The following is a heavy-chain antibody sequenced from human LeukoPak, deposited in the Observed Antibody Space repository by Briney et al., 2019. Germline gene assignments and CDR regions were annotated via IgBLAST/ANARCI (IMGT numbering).Heavy chain of an antibody. Sequence: PSETLSLTCTVSGGSISSSSYYWGRIRQPPGKGLEWIGSIYYSGSTYYSPSLNGRVTISVDTSKNQFSLKLTSVTAADTAVYYCARLSYNWNTGYWGQGTLVTVSS. CDR1: GGSISSSSYY. D-gene: IGHD1/OR15-1a*01. V-gene: IGHV4-39*01. J-gene: IGHJ4*02. CDR2: IYYSGST. CDR3: ARLSYNWNTGY.